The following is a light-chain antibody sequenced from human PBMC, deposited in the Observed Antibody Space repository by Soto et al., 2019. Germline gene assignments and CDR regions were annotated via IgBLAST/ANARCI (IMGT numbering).Light chain of an antibody. CDR1: SSDVGGYNY. J-gene: IGLJ3*02. CDR3: CSYTVGATVV. CDR2: EVS. V-gene: IGLV2-14*01. Sequence: QSALTQPASVSGSPGQSITISCTGTSSDVGGYNYVSWYQQHPGKAPKLMIYEVSNRPSGVSNRFSGSKSGNPSSLTISGLQAEHEAVYYCCSYTVGATVVFCGGTKLTLL.